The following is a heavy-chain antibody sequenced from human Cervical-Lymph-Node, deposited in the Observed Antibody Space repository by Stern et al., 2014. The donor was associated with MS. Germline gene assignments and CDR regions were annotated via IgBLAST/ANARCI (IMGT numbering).Heavy chain of an antibody. J-gene: IGHJ6*02. Sequence: VQLEESGAEVKKPGASVKVSCKASGYTFTNFDINWVRQTPGHGLEYVGWMNPDNGDTGYAQKFQDRVTMTRNIALSTAYLEVKSLTYEDAGVYFCANGSRWDAMDVWGQGTAVTVSS. V-gene: IGHV1-8*01. D-gene: IGHD6-13*01. CDR1: GYTFTNFD. CDR2: MNPDNGDT. CDR3: ANGSRWDAMDV.